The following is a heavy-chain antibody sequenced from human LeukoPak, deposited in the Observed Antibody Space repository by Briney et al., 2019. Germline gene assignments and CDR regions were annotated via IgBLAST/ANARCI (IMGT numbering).Heavy chain of an antibody. J-gene: IGHJ3*02. CDR2: ISCSGGST. CDR3: AKDTLTDNYRLGGELVPTDAFDI. V-gene: IGHV3-23*01. CDR1: GFTFSSYA. D-gene: IGHD3-9*01. Sequence: SGGSLRLSCAASGFTFSSYAMSWVRQAPGKGLEWVSAISCSGGSTHHADSEKGRFTISRDNSKNTLYLQMNSLRAEDTAVYYCAKDTLTDNYRLGGELVPTDAFDIWGQGTMVTVSS.